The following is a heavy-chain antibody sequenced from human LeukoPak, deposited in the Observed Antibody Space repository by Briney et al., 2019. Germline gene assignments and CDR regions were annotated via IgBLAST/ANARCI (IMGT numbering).Heavy chain of an antibody. CDR2: IKNNGDGGTT. D-gene: IGHD6-19*01. CDR3: ARDLRGQWLEYYFDY. J-gene: IGHJ4*02. V-gene: IGHV3-15*01. CDR1: GFTFSNAW. Sequence: GGSLRLSCAASGFTFSNAWMSWVRQAPGKGLEWVGRIKNNGDGGTTDYAAPVKGRFSISRDDSKNTMYLQMNSLRAEDTAVYYCARDLRGQWLEYYFDYWGQGTLVTVSS.